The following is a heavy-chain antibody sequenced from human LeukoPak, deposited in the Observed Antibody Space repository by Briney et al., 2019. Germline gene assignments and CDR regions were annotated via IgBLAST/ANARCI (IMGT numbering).Heavy chain of an antibody. J-gene: IGHJ5*02. Sequence: GGSLRLSCAASGFTFNLYWIHWVRQAPGKGLEWLSRISDDGTTTNYADSVKGRFTISRDNAKNTLYLQMNSLRVDDTAVYYCARDSRYYYGSGSYQPYWFDPWGQGALVTVSS. V-gene: IGHV3-74*01. CDR3: ARDSRYYYGSGSYQPYWFDP. CDR2: ISDDGTTT. D-gene: IGHD3-10*01. CDR1: GFTFNLYW.